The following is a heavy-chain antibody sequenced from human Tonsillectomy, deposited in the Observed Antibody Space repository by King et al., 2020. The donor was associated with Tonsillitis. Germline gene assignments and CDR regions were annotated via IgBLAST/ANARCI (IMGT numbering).Heavy chain of an antibody. J-gene: IGHJ3*01. CDR1: GFTFSSHG. CDR3: ARAPARSFDL. CDR2: IWYDGSNE. V-gene: IGHV3-33*01. Sequence: VQLVESGGGVVQPGRSLRLSCVASGFTFSSHGFHWVRQAPGKGLEWVADIWYDGSNEYYVDSVKGRFTISRDNAKNTVYLQMNSLRAEDSAVYYCARAPARSFDLWGQGTMVTVSS.